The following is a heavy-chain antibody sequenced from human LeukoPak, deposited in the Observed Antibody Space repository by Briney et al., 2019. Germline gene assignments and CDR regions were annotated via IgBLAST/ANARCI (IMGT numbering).Heavy chain of an antibody. J-gene: IGHJ5*02. CDR2: MNPNSGNT. Sequence: GASVKVSCKASGYTFTSYDINWVRQATGQGLEWMGWMNPNSGNTGYAQKFQGRVTMTRNTSISTAYMELSSLRSEDTAVYYCARGLGVYRYCSGGSCYYFGGRFDPWGQGTLVTVSS. CDR1: GYTFTSYD. CDR3: ARGLGVYRYCSGGSCYYFGGRFDP. V-gene: IGHV1-8*01. D-gene: IGHD2-15*01.